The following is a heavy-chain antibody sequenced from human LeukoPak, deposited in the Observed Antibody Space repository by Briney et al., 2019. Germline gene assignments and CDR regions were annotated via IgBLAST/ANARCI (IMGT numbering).Heavy chain of an antibody. CDR2: IIPIFGTA. V-gene: IGHV1-69*13. CDR1: GGTFSSYA. D-gene: IGHD6-19*01. CDR3: ARSIAVAGTGFYYYYGMDV. J-gene: IGHJ6*02. Sequence: ASVKVSCKASGGTFSSYAISWVRQAPGQGLEWMGGIIPIFGTANYAQKFQGRVTITADESTSTAYMELSSLRSEDTAVYYCARSIAVAGTGFYYYYGMDVWGQGTTVTVPS.